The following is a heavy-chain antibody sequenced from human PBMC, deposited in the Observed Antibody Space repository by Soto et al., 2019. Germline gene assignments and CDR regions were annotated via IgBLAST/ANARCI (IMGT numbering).Heavy chain of an antibody. V-gene: IGHV3-30*18. J-gene: IGHJ4*02. CDR3: AKSGPMYYYDSSGYYSWRSKTDY. D-gene: IGHD3-22*01. CDR2: ISYDGSNK. CDR1: GFTFSSYG. Sequence: SLRLSCAASGFTFSSYGMHWVRQAPGKGLEWVAVISYDGSNKYYADSVKGRFTISRDNSKNTLYLQMNSLRAEDTAVYYCAKSGPMYYYDSSGYYSWRSKTDYWGQG.